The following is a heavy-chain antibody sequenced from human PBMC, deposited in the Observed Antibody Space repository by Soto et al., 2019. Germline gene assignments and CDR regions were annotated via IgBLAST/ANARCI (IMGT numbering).Heavy chain of an antibody. V-gene: IGHV1-69*06. D-gene: IGHD2-15*01. CDR2: TGSGTGPG. Sequence: SVKVSCKASGGSLSTNPISWGRQAPGQGLEWMGGTGSGTGPGNHAQKFQGRLTVTADKSTSTVCMELTNLSSEDTAVYYCARRDSGGFYRFFDSWGQGNLVTVSS. J-gene: IGHJ4*02. CDR1: GGSLSTNP. CDR3: ARRDSGGFYRFFDS.